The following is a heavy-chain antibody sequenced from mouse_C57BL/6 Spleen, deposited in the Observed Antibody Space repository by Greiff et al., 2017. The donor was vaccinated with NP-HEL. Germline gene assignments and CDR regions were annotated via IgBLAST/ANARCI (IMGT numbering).Heavy chain of an antibody. D-gene: IGHD1-1*01. CDR1: GFTFSDYY. J-gene: IGHJ4*01. CDR2: ISNGGGST. Sequence: EVMLVESGGGLVQPGGSLKLSCAASGFTFSDYYMYWVRQTPEKRLEWVAYISNGGGSTYYPDTVKGRFTISRDNAKNTLYLQMSRLKSEDTAMYYCAITTVGGMDYWGQGTSVTVSS. V-gene: IGHV5-12*01. CDR3: AITTVGGMDY.